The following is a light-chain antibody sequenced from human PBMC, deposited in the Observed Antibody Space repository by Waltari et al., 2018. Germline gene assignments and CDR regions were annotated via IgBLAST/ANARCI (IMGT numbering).Light chain of an antibody. Sequence: DIQMTQSPSSLSASIGDRVTITCRASQSISSWLAWYQQRPGKAPKLLIYKASNLQGGVPSRVSGSGSGTEFRLTISSLQPDDFATYHCQQYKTSPGTFGEGTKVEIK. CDR1: QSISSW. CDR3: QQYKTSPGT. V-gene: IGKV1-5*03. CDR2: KAS. J-gene: IGKJ1*01.